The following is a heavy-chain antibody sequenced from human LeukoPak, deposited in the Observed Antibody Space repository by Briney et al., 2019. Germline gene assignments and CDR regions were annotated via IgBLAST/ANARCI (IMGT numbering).Heavy chain of an antibody. CDR1: GYTFTSYG. CDR3: AGEPDSSGYFYDAFDI. CDR2: ISAYNGNT. V-gene: IGHV1-18*01. Sequence: ASVKVSCKASGYTFTSYGISWVRQAPGQGLEWMGWISAYNGNTNYAQKLQGRVTMTTDTSTSTAYMELRSLRSDDTAVYYCAGEPDSSGYFYDAFDIWGQGTMVTVSS. D-gene: IGHD3-22*01. J-gene: IGHJ3*02.